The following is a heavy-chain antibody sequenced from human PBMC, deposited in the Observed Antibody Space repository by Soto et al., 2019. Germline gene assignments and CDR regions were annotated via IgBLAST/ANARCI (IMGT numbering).Heavy chain of an antibody. CDR3: ARSPDRSGFYPRWYYYGMDV. CDR1: GGSIISSNW. D-gene: IGHD3-22*01. V-gene: IGHV4-4*02. Sequence: PSETLSLTCAVSGGSIISSNWWSWVRQPPGKGLEWIGEIYHSGSTNYNPSLKSRVTISVDKSKNQLSLKLSSVTAADTAVYYFARSPDRSGFYPRWYYYGMDVWGQGTTVTVPS. J-gene: IGHJ6*02. CDR2: IYHSGST.